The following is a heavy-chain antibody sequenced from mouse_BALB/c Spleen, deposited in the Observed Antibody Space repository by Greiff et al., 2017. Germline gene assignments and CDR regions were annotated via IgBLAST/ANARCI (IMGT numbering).Heavy chain of an antibody. D-gene: IGHD2-4*01. CDR3: ATFYYDYDGSAY. V-gene: IGHV3-8*02. Sequence: EVKLVESGPSLVKPSQTLSLTCSVTGDSITSGYWNWIRKFPGNKLEYMGYISYSGSTYYNPSLKSRISITRDTSKNQYYLQLNSVTTEDTATYYCATFYYDYDGSAYWGQGTLVTVSA. CDR1: GDSITSGY. J-gene: IGHJ3*01. CDR2: ISYSGST.